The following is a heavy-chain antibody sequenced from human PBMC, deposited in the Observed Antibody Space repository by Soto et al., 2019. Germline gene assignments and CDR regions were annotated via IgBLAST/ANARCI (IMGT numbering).Heavy chain of an antibody. CDR2: INAGNGNT. Sequence: ASVKVSCEASGYTFTSYARHWVRQAPGQRLEWMGWINAGNGNTKYSQKFQGRVTITRDTSASTAYMELSSLRSEDTAVYYCATTEPGYCSGGSCYELDYWGQGTLVTVSS. CDR3: ATTEPGYCSGGSCYELDY. D-gene: IGHD2-15*01. CDR1: GYTFTSYA. V-gene: IGHV1-3*01. J-gene: IGHJ4*02.